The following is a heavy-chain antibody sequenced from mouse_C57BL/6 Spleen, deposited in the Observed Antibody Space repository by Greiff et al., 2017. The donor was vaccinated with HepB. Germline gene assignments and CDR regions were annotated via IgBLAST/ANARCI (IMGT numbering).Heavy chain of an antibody. V-gene: IGHV1-59*01. CDR2: IDPSYSYT. J-gene: IGHJ4*01. Sequence: QVQLQQPGAELVRPGTSVKLSCKASGYTFTSYWMHWVKQRPGQGLAWIGVIDPSYSYTNYNQKFKGKATLTVDTSSSTAYMQLSSLTSEDSAVYYCARETTMITTRGGYYAMDYWGQGTSVTVSS. CDR1: GYTFTSYW. CDR3: ARETTMITTRGGYYAMDY. D-gene: IGHD2-4*01.